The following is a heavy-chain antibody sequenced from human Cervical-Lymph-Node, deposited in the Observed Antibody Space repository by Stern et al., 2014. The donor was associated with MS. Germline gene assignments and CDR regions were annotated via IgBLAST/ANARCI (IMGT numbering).Heavy chain of an antibody. V-gene: IGHV2-5*02. D-gene: IGHD3-22*01. Sequence: QITLKESGPALVRPTQTLTLTCTFSGFSLNTSRVGVGWIRQPSGKALEWLALIYWDDDKLYNPSLKTRLTVTKDTPKNLVVLTMTNMDPVDTATYYCAHFYYDSSGYHPLDYWGQGTLVTVSS. J-gene: IGHJ4*02. CDR3: AHFYYDSSGYHPLDY. CDR2: IYWDDDK. CDR1: GFSLNTSRVG.